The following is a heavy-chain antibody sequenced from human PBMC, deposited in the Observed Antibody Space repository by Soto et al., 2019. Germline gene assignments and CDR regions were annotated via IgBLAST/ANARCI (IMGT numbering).Heavy chain of an antibody. Sequence: QMQLQESGPGLVKPSETLSLTCTVSGGSIRGYYWSWIRQSAGMGLEWIGRMPTSGSTNYNPSLKSRVTISVDMSKNQISLKLTSVTAADTALYYCVRASMPKAHFDSWGQGTLVTVSS. CDR2: MPTSGST. J-gene: IGHJ4*02. V-gene: IGHV4-4*07. CDR3: VRASMPKAHFDS. CDR1: GGSIRGYY. D-gene: IGHD2-2*01.